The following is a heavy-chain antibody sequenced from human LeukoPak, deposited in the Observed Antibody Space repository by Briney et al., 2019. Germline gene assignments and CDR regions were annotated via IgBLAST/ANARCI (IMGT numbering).Heavy chain of an antibody. Sequence: ASVKVSCKASGYTFTNYGISWVRQAPGQGLEWMGWISAYNGNTNYAQKLQGRVTMTTDTSTSTAYMELRSLRSDDTAVYYCARDAMFDYGDYGDFDYWGQGTLVTVSS. D-gene: IGHD4-17*01. J-gene: IGHJ4*02. CDR1: GYTFTNYG. CDR2: ISAYNGNT. V-gene: IGHV1-18*01. CDR3: ARDAMFDYGDYGDFDY.